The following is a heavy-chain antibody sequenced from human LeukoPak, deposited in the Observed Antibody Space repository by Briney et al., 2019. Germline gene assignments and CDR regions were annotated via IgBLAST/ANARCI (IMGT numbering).Heavy chain of an antibody. Sequence: GGSLRLSCAASGFTFSSYWMHWVRQAPGKGPVWVSRINSDGSSTSYADSVKGRFTISRDNAKNTLYLQMNSLRAEDTAVYYCARAKQQQFDYWGQGTLVTVSS. CDR3: ARAKQQQFDY. V-gene: IGHV3-74*01. D-gene: IGHD6-13*01. CDR1: GFTFSSYW. J-gene: IGHJ4*02. CDR2: INSDGSST.